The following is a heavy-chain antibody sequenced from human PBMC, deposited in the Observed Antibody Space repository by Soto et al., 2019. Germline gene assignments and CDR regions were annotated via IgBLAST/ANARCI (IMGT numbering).Heavy chain of an antibody. V-gene: IGHV3-64*01. CDR3: ARGLHSSSWYEGTNWFDP. CDR1: GFTFSSYA. J-gene: IGHJ5*02. CDR2: ISSNGGST. Sequence: GGSLRLSCAASGFTFSSYAMHWVRQAPGKGLEYVSAISSNGGSTYYANSVKGRFTISRDNSKNTLYLQMGSLRAEDMAVYYCARGLHSSSWYEGTNWFDPWGQGTLVTVSS. D-gene: IGHD6-13*01.